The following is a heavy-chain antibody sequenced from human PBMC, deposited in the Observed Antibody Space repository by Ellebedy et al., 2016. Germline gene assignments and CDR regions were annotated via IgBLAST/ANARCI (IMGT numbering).Heavy chain of an antibody. CDR2: INPNSGGT. CDR3: ARGPPLQYYYDSSGPLFHWFDP. D-gene: IGHD3-22*01. CDR1: GYTFTGYY. Sequence: ASVKVSXXASGYTFTGYYMHWVRQAPGQGLEWMGWINPNSGGTNYAQKFQGWVTMTRDTSISTAYMELSRLRSDDTAVYYCARGPPLQYYYDSSGPLFHWFDPWGQGTLVTVSS. V-gene: IGHV1-2*04. J-gene: IGHJ5*02.